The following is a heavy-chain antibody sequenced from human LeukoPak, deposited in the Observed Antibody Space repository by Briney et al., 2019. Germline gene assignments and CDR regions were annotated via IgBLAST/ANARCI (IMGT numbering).Heavy chain of an antibody. J-gene: IGHJ5*02. Sequence: GGSLRLSCAASGFTFSSYWMRWVRQAPGKGLVWVSRINSDGSSTSYADSVKGRFTISRDNAKNTLYLQMNSLRAEDTAVYYCARGVGRNWFDPWGQGTLVTVSS. CDR3: ARGVGRNWFDP. D-gene: IGHD2-2*01. V-gene: IGHV3-74*01. CDR2: INSDGSST. CDR1: GFTFSSYW.